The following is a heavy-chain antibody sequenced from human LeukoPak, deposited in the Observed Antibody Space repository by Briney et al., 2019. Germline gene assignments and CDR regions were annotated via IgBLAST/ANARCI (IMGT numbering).Heavy chain of an antibody. CDR3: AKDNGDDYYYGMDV. Sequence: PGGSLRLSCAASGFTFDDYAMHWVRQAPGKGLEWVSGISWNSGSMDYADSVKGRFTVSRDNAKNSLYLQMNSLRAEDTALYYCAKDNGDDYYYGMDVWGQGTTVTVSS. CDR1: GFTFDDYA. CDR2: ISWNSGSM. D-gene: IGHD4-17*01. V-gene: IGHV3-9*01. J-gene: IGHJ6*02.